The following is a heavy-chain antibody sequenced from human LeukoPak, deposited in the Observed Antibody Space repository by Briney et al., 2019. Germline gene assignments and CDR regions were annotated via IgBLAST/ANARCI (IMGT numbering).Heavy chain of an antibody. D-gene: IGHD2-8*02. CDR1: GFTFSSSW. J-gene: IGHJ4*02. V-gene: IGHV3-7*01. Sequence: GGSLRLSCVASGFTFSSSWMSWVRHAPGKWLEWVANIKQDGSEKNYVDSVKGRFTISRDNAKKSLYLQLNSLKAEDTAVYYCAREGGVLDYFEYWGQRTLVTVSS. CDR3: AREGGVLDYFEY. CDR2: IKQDGSEK.